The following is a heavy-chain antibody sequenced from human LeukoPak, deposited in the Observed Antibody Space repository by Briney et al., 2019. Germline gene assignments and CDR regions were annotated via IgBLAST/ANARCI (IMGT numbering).Heavy chain of an antibody. D-gene: IGHD6-19*01. V-gene: IGHV3-74*01. CDR3: ARVSIGWYSFDY. J-gene: IGHJ4*02. CDR1: GFTLSSYW. Sequence: GGSLRLSCAASGFTLSSYWMHWVRQVPGKGLVWVSRINPDGSTTTYADSVKGRFTISRDNAKNTLYLQMNSLRAEDTAVYYCARVSIGWYSFDYWGQGTLVTVSS. CDR2: INPDGSTT.